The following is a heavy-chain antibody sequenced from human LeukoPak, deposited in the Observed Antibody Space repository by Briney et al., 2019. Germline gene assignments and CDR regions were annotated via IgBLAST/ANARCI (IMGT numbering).Heavy chain of an antibody. Sequence: PSETLSLTCAVYGGSFSGYFWNWIRQPPGKGLEWIGSIYYSGSTYYNPSLKSRVTISVDTSKNQFSLKLSSVTAADTAVYYCARDEPQYYYDSSGYYGEGGLFDYWGQGTLVTVSS. CDR3: ARDEPQYYYDSSGYYGEGGLFDY. J-gene: IGHJ4*02. V-gene: IGHV4-34*01. CDR1: GGSFSGYF. CDR2: IYYSGST. D-gene: IGHD3-22*01.